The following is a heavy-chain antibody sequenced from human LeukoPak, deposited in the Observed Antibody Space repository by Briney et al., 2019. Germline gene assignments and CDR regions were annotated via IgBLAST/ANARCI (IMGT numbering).Heavy chain of an antibody. CDR1: GGSMSSYY. Sequence: SETLSLTCTVSGGSMSSYYWSWIRQPPGKGLEWIGYIYYSGSTNYNPSLKSRVTISVDTSKNQFSLKLSSVTAADTAVFYCARDHVDTTMVFTSTHAFDIWGQGTMVTVSS. CDR2: IYYSGST. V-gene: IGHV4-59*01. D-gene: IGHD5-18*01. J-gene: IGHJ3*02. CDR3: ARDHVDTTMVFTSTHAFDI.